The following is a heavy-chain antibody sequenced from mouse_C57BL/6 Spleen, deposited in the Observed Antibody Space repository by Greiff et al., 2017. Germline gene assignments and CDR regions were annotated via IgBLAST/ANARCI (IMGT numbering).Heavy chain of an antibody. CDR1: GYTFTDYY. J-gene: IGHJ3*01. D-gene: IGHD2-3*01. CDR2: INPNNGGT. V-gene: IGHV1-26*01. CDR3: ARRGDGYYLAWFAY. Sequence: VQLKQSGPELVKPGASVKISCKASGYTFTDYYMNWVKQSHGKSLEWIGDINPNNGGTSYNQKFKGKATLTVDKSSSTAYMELRSLTSEDSAVYYCARRGDGYYLAWFAYWGQGTLVTVSA.